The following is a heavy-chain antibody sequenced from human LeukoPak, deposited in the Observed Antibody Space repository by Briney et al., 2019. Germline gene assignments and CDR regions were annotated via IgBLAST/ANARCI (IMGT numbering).Heavy chain of an antibody. J-gene: IGHJ3*02. CDR1: GFTFSSDW. V-gene: IGHV3-74*01. CDR3: AKSPTVDAAFDI. Sequence: PGGSLRLSCAASGFTFSSDWMHWVRQAPGKGLVWVSRISSDGSITSYADSVKGRFAISRDNAKNTLYLQMNSLRAEDTALYYCAKSPTVDAAFDIWGQGTMVTVSS. CDR2: ISSDGSIT. D-gene: IGHD4-23*01.